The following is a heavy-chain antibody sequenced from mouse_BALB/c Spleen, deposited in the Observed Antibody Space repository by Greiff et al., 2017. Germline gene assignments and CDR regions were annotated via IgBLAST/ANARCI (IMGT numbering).Heavy chain of an antibody. J-gene: IGHJ2*01. CDR1: GFSLTGYG. Sequence: VQLQESGPGLVAPSQSLSITCTVSGFSLTGYGVNWVRQPPGKGLEWLGMIWGDGSTDYNSALKSRLSISKDNSKSQVFLKMNSLQTDDTARYYCARGPRDGNYVYYFDYWGQGTTLTVSS. CDR2: IWGDGST. CDR3: ARGPRDGNYVYYFDY. V-gene: IGHV2-6-7*01. D-gene: IGHD2-1*01.